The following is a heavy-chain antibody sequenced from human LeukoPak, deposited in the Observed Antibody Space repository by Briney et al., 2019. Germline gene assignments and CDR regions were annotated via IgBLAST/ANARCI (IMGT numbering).Heavy chain of an antibody. V-gene: IGHV4-59*12. CDR2: IYYSGST. Sequence: SETLSLTCTVSGVSINKYYWSWIRQPPGKGLEWIGDIYYSGSTDHNPSLKSRVTISVDTSKRQFSLKLSSVTAADTAVYYCARDETTSTQNTLYSSSWYIDDAFDIWGQGTMVTVSS. J-gene: IGHJ3*02. CDR1: GVSINKYY. D-gene: IGHD6-13*01. CDR3: ARDETTSTQNTLYSSSWYIDDAFDI.